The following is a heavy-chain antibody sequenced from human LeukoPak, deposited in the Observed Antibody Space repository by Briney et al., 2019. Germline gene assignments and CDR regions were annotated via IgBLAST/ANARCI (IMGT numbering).Heavy chain of an antibody. J-gene: IGHJ4*02. D-gene: IGHD2-2*01. CDR3: ARLSKDTVVLPAAMAHYFDY. CDR1: GGSISGYY. Sequence: SETLSLTCTVSGGSISGYYWSWIRQPPGKGLQFIGYIHYTGSTNYNPSLESRVTLSVDTSKDQFSLKLRSVTAADTAVYYCARLSKDTVVLPAAMAHYFDYWGQGTLVTVSS. CDR2: IHYTGST. V-gene: IGHV4-59*08.